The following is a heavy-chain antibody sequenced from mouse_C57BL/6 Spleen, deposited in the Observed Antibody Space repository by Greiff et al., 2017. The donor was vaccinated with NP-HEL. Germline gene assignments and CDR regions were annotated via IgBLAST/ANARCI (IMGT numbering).Heavy chain of an antibody. CDR2: ISSGSSTI. CDR1: GFTFSDYG. D-gene: IGHD2-1*01. J-gene: IGHJ4*01. V-gene: IGHV5-17*01. CDR3: ASYGNYPYYAMDY. Sequence: EVQVVESGGGLVKPGGSLKLSCAASGFTFSDYGMHWVRQAPEKGLEWVAYISSGSSTIYYADTVKGRFTISRDNAKNTLFLQITSLRSEDTAMYYCASYGNYPYYAMDYWGQGTSVTVSS.